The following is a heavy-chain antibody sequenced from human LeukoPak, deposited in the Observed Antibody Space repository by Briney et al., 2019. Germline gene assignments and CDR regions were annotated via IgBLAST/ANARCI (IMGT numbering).Heavy chain of an antibody. CDR1: GFTFTSSA. CDR2: IVVGSGNT. D-gene: IGHD3-16*01. CDR3: AAGRVVVWGRPDAFDI. J-gene: IGHJ3*02. V-gene: IGHV1-58*02. Sequence: ASVKVSCKASGFTFTSSAMQWVRQARGQRLEWIGWIVVGSGNTNYAQKFQERVTITRDMSTSTAYMELSSLRSEDTAVYYCAAGRVVVWGRPDAFDIWGQGIMVTVSS.